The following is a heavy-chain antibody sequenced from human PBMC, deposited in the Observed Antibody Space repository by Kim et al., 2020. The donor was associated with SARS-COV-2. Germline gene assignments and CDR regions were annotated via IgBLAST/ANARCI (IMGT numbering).Heavy chain of an antibody. Sequence: GGSLRLSCAASGLIFSNYGMHWVRQAPGKGLEWLAVIWYDGNDKYYADSVKGRLTVARDNSKNTLYMEVNSLRVEDTAVYYCARVMRDSSSSTPDYGGLGTLVTVSS. D-gene: IGHD6-6*01. CDR3: ARVMRDSSSSTPDY. J-gene: IGHJ4*02. V-gene: IGHV3-33*01. CDR2: IWYDGNDK. CDR1: GLIFSNYG.